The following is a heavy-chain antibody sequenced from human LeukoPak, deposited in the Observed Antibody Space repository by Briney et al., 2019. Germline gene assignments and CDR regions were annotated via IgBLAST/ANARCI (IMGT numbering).Heavy chain of an antibody. J-gene: IGHJ4*02. V-gene: IGHV3-9*01. CDR1: GFTFDDYA. Sequence: PGGSLRLSCAASGFTFDDYAMHLVRQAPGKGLEWVSGISWNSGSIGYADSVKGRFTISKDNAKNSLYLQMNSLRAEDTALYYCAKDSAAGTWEYYFDYWGQGTLVTVSS. CDR3: AKDSAAGTWEYYFDY. D-gene: IGHD6-13*01. CDR2: ISWNSGSI.